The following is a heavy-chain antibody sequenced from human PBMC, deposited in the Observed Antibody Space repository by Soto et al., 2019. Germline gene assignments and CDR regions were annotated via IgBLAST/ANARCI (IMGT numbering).Heavy chain of an antibody. CDR2: ISWNSGSI. J-gene: IGHJ4*02. CDR1: GFTFDDYA. CDR3: AKESGIYDFDY. V-gene: IGHV3-9*01. D-gene: IGHD3-10*01. Sequence: GGSLRLSCAASGFTFDDYAMHWVRQAPGKGLEWVSGISWNSGSIGYADSVKGRFTISRDNAKNSLYLQMNSLRAEDTALYYCAKESGIYDFDYWGQGTLVTVSS.